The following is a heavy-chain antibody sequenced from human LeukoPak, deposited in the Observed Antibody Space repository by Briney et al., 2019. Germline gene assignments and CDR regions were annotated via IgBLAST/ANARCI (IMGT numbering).Heavy chain of an antibody. V-gene: IGHV3-66*01. CDR2: IYSGGST. CDR3: AKEPSFIWEHSAFDI. Sequence: PGGSLRLSCAASGFTVSSNYMSWVRQAPGKGLEWVSVIYSGGSTYYADSVKGRFTISRDNSKNTLYLQMNSLRAEDTAVYYCAKEPSFIWEHSAFDIWGQGTMVTVSS. D-gene: IGHD1/OR15-1a*01. J-gene: IGHJ3*02. CDR1: GFTVSSNY.